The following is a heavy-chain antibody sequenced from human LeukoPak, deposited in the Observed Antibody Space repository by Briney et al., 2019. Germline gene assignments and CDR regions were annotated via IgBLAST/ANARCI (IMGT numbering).Heavy chain of an antibody. D-gene: IGHD3-16*01. CDR2: IYYSGST. Sequence: SETLSLTCTASGGSISSSSYYWGWIRQPPGKGLEWIGSIYYSGSTYYNPSLKSRVTISVDTSKNKFSLKLSSVTAADTAVYHCASMMTTGYNWIDPWGQGTLVTVSS. CDR3: ASMMTTGYNWIDP. V-gene: IGHV4-39*01. CDR1: GGSISSSSYY. J-gene: IGHJ5*02.